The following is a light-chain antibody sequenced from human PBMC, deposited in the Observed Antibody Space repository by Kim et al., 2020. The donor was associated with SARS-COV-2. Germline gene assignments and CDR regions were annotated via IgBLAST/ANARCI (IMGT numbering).Light chain of an antibody. CDR3: VQTLQTPYT. Sequence: PASISCWSSQSLLHSNGYKYMNWYLQKPGQSPQLQIYLGSNRASGVPDRYRGSGSGTDFTLKISRVEAAGVGVYFCVQTLQTPYTFGRGTKLEI. J-gene: IGKJ2*01. CDR1: QSLLHSNGYKY. CDR2: LGS. V-gene: IGKV2-28*01.